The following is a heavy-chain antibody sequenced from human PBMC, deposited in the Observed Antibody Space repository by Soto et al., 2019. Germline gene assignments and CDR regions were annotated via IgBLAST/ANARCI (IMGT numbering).Heavy chain of an antibody. V-gene: IGHV3-33*01. CDR3: ARDRGSGWSGAAYGMDV. CDR1: GFTFSSYG. D-gene: IGHD6-19*01. Sequence: QVQLVESGGGVVQPGRSLRLSCAASGFTFSSYGMHWVRQAPGKGLEWVAVIWYDGSNKYYADSVKGRFTISRDNSKNTLYLQMNSLRAEDTAVYYCARDRGSGWSGAAYGMDVWGQGTTVTVSS. J-gene: IGHJ6*02. CDR2: IWYDGSNK.